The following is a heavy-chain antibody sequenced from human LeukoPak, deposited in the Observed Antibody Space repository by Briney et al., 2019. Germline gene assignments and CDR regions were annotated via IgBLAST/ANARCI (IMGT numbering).Heavy chain of an antibody. D-gene: IGHD3-22*01. CDR2: ITPNTGGT. J-gene: IGHJ6*02. Sequence: ASVKVSCKASGYSFTGYYMHWVRQAPGQGLEWMGWITPNTGGTNYAQKFQGRVTMTRHTSINTAYMELRRLRSDDTAVYYCARAARVSYYDNSPYGMDVWGQGTTVTVSS. CDR3: ARAARVSYYDNSPYGMDV. CDR1: GYSFTGYY. V-gene: IGHV1-2*02.